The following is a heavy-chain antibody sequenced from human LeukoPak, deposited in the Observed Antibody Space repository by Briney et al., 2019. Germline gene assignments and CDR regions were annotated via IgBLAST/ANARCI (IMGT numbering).Heavy chain of an antibody. CDR3: ARLYGNFQNYYDY. Sequence: PSETLSLTCTVSGGSISSISYYWGWIRQPPGKGLEWIGHIYYRGSTFYNPSLRGRVTISVDTSKNHFSVKLTSVTTADTAVYYCARLYGNFQNYYDYWGQEPWSPSPQ. V-gene: IGHV4-39*07. CDR2: IYYRGST. D-gene: IGHD1-7*01. CDR1: GGSISSISYY. J-gene: IGHJ4*01.